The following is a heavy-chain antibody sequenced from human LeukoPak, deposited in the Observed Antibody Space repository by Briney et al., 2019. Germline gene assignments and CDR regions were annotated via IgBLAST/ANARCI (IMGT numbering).Heavy chain of an antibody. Sequence: SETLSLTCTVSGGSVNSFYWSWIRQPPGKGLEWIGYTYYRGSTKYNPSLKSRVTISVDTSKNQFSLRLTSLTAADTAVYYCVRGSGFCSGGSCYSHYWYFDLWGRGTLVTVSA. J-gene: IGHJ2*01. V-gene: IGHV4-59*02. CDR2: TYYRGST. CDR3: VRGSGFCSGGSCYSHYWYFDL. D-gene: IGHD2-15*01. CDR1: GGSVNSFY.